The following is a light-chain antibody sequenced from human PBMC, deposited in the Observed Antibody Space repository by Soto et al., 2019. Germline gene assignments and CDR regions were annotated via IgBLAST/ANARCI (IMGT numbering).Light chain of an antibody. V-gene: IGKV1-39*01. CDR2: HAF. CDR1: QSISSF. J-gene: IGKJ2*01. CDR3: QQSFSPPYT. Sequence: DIQMTQSPSSLSASVGDRVTISCRASQSISSFLNWYQQRPGKAPRLLIYHAFILQGDVPSRISGSGSGADFSLTISSLQAEDFATYYCQQSFSPPYTFGQGTNLEIK.